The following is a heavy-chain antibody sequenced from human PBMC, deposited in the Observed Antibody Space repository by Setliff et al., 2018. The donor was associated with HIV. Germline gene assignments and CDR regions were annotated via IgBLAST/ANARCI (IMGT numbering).Heavy chain of an antibody. CDR1: GFTFSTYW. V-gene: IGHV3-74*01. CDR3: ARGVRGVVNGMDV. CDR2: INTDGSST. Sequence: GSLRLSCAASGFTFSTYWMHWVRQAPGKGLVWVSRINTDGSSTSYAASVKGRFTISRDNAKNTLYLQMNSLRAEDTAVYYCARGVRGVVNGMDVWGQGTTVTVSS. J-gene: IGHJ6*02. D-gene: IGHD3-10*01.